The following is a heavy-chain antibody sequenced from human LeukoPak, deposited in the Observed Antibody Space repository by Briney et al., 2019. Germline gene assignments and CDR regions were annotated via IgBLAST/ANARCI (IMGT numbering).Heavy chain of an antibody. Sequence: PGGSLRLSCAASGFTVNSNHMSWVRQAPGKGLKWVSIIYSGGTTYYADSVKARFTISRDNSKNSLYLQMNSLRAEDTAVYYCARDADYGGSPDAFDVWGRGTIVTVSS. CDR2: IYSGGTT. CDR3: ARDADYGGSPDAFDV. V-gene: IGHV3-53*01. CDR1: GFTVNSNH. D-gene: IGHD4-23*01. J-gene: IGHJ3*01.